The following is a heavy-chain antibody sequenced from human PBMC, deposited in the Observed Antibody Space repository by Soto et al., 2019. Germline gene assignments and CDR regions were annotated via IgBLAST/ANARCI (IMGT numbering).Heavy chain of an antibody. J-gene: IGHJ6*03. CDR3: ARDPIFGGVLGYMDV. CDR2: IYYSGST. V-gene: IGHV4-31*03. Sequence: SETLSLTCTVSGGSIRSGGYYWSWIRKHPGKGLEWIGYIYYSGSTYYNPSLKSRVTTSVDTSKNQFSLKLSSVTAADTAVYYCARDPIFGGVLGYMDVWGKGTTVTVSS. D-gene: IGHD3-3*01. CDR1: GGSIRSGGYY.